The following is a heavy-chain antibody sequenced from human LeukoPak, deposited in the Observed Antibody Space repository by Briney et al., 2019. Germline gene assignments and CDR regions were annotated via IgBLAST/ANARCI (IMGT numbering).Heavy chain of an antibody. J-gene: IGHJ4*02. CDR2: INPNSGGT. D-gene: IGHD2-8*01. Sequence: ASVKVSCKASGYTFTDYYMHWVRPAPGQGLEWMGWINPNSGGTNYAQNLQGRVTMTRDTSISTAYLDLRSLRSDDTAVYYCARVWRCANGVCPDVFESWGQGTLVTVSS. CDR1: GYTFTDYY. V-gene: IGHV1-2*02. CDR3: ARVWRCANGVCPDVFES.